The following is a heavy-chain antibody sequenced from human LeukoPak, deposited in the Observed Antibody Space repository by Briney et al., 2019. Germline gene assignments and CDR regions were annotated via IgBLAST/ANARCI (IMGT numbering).Heavy chain of an antibody. CDR3: ARDQDGSGSYYSRDAFDI. D-gene: IGHD3-10*01. CDR1: GFTFSSYS. V-gene: IGHV3-21*04. CDR2: ISSSSSYI. J-gene: IGHJ3*02. Sequence: AGGSLRLSCAASGFTFSSYSMNWVRQAPGKGLEWVSSISSSSSYIYYADSVKGRFTISRDNAKNSLYLQMNSLRAEDTAVYYCARDQDGSGSYYSRDAFDIWGQGTMVTVSS.